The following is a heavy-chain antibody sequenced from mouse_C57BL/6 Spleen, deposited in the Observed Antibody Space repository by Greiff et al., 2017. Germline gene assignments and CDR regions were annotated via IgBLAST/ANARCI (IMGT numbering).Heavy chain of an antibody. CDR1: GYTFTDYE. CDR3: TREDYYYFDD. V-gene: IGHV1-15*01. J-gene: IGHJ2*01. D-gene: IGHD1-1*01. CDR2: IDPETGGT. Sequence: QVQLQQSGAELVRPGASVTLSCKASGYTFTDYEMHWVKQTPVHGLEWIGAIDPETGGTAYNQKFKGKAILTADKSSSTAYLELRSLTSEDSAVYYCTREDYYYFDDWGQGTTLTVSS.